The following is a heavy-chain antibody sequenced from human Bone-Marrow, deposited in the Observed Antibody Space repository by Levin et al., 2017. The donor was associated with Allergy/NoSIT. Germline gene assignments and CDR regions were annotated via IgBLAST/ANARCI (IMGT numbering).Heavy chain of an antibody. J-gene: IGHJ6*03. Sequence: GGSLRLSCTASGFTFGDYAMSWVRQAPGKGLEWVGFIRSKAYGGTTEYAASVKGRFTISRDDSKSIAYLQMNSLKTEDTAVYYCTRQMVVVAANYYYYYMDVWGKGTTVTVSS. CDR1: GFTFGDYA. D-gene: IGHD2-15*01. V-gene: IGHV3-49*04. CDR2: IRSKAYGGTT. CDR3: TRQMVVVAANYYYYYMDV.